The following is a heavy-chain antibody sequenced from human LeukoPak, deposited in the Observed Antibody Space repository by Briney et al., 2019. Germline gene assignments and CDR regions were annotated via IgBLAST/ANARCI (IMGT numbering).Heavy chain of an antibody. V-gene: IGHV3-23*01. D-gene: IGHD3-9*01. CDR2: ISGSGGST. Sequence: AGGSLRLSCAASGFTFSSYGMSWVRQAPGKGLEWVSAISGSGGSTYYADSVKGRFTISRDNSKNTLYLQMNSLRAEDTAVYYCAKDGPLRYFDRSANFDYWGQGTLVTVSS. CDR3: AKDGPLRYFDRSANFDY. J-gene: IGHJ4*02. CDR1: GFTFSSYG.